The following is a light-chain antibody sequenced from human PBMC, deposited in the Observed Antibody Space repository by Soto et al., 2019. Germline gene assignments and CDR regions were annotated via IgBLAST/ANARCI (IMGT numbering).Light chain of an antibody. J-gene: IGKJ1*01. Sequence: EIVLTQSPGTLSLSPGERATLSCRASRSVSSSYLAWYQQKPGQAPRLLIYGASSRATGIPDRFSGSGSGTAYTLTISSLEPEDLAVYYCQQYGSAPWTFGQGTKVEIK. CDR2: GAS. CDR1: RSVSSSY. CDR3: QQYGSAPWT. V-gene: IGKV3-20*01.